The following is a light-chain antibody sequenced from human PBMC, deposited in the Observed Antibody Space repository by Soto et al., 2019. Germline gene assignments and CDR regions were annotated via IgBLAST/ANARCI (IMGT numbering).Light chain of an antibody. Sequence: QSVLTQPASVSGSPGQSITISCTGGSSDIGGYNYVSWFQQHPGKAPKLMIYEVTNRPSGVSNRFSGSKSGSTASLTISGIQAEDEADYYCSSSTSSTPPVFGTRTNVTVL. CDR2: EVT. J-gene: IGLJ1*01. V-gene: IGLV2-14*01. CDR3: SSSTSSTPPV. CDR1: SSDIGGYNY.